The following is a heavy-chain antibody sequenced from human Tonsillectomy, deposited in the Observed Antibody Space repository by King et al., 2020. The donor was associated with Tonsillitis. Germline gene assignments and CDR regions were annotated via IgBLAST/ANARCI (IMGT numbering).Heavy chain of an antibody. V-gene: IGHV3-53*01. CDR1: GFTVDSHY. D-gene: IGHD3-22*01. J-gene: IGHJ2*01. Sequence: VQLVESGGGLIQPGGSLRLSCEASGFTVDSHYMSWVRQAPGKGLELVSVVYSGANTYSADSVKGRFTISTDNSENTLFLQMNSLRVEDTAVYYCAREAYYDSNGYVLVRGGYFDLWGRGTLVTVSS. CDR3: AREAYYDSNGYVLVRGGYFDL. CDR2: VYSGANT.